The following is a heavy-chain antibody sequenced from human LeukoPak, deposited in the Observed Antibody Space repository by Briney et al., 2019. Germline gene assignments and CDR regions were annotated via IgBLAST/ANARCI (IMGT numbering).Heavy chain of an antibody. CDR3: ARGSSGWYSIDY. CDR1: GGSISSYY. J-gene: IGHJ4*02. V-gene: IGHV4-59*01. Sequence: SETLSLTCTVSGGSISSYYWSWIRQPPGKGLEWIGYIYYSGTTNYNPSLKSRVTISVDTSKNQFSLKLSSVTAADTAVYYCARGSSGWYSIDYWGQGALVTVSS. CDR2: IYYSGTT. D-gene: IGHD6-19*01.